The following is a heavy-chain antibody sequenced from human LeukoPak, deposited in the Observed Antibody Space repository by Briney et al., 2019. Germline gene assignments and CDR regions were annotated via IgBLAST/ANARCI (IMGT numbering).Heavy chain of an antibody. CDR2: ITWNGGSI. J-gene: IGHJ6*03. Sequence: GGSLRLSCAASGFTFNDYAMHWVRQAPGKGLEWVSGITWNGGSIGYADSVKGRFTISRDNAKNSLYLQMNSLRAEDTAVYYCARGTSWPYYYYYYMDVWGKGTTVTISS. CDR3: ARGTSWPYYYYYYMDV. CDR1: GFTFNDYA. D-gene: IGHD2-2*01. V-gene: IGHV3-9*01.